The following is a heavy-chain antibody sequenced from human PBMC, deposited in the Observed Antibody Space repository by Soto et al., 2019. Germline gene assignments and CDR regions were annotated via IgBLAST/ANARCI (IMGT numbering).Heavy chain of an antibody. J-gene: IGHJ6*02. CDR1: GSTVSGRG. V-gene: IGHV3-74*01. Sequence: GGSLRLSCAASGSTVSGRGMHWVRQEPGRGLVWVSLISPDGSVTTYADSVKGRFTISRDNAKNTLTLQMNSLRAEDTAVYYCARGINYAMDVWGQGTTVTVAS. CDR3: ARGINYAMDV. CDR2: ISPDGSVT.